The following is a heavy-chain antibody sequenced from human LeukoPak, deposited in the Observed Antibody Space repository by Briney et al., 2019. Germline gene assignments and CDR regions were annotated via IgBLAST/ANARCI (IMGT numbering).Heavy chain of an antibody. J-gene: IGHJ4*02. CDR1: GFTFRSYC. D-gene: IGHD6-19*01. CDR3: SGGGGWESDF. V-gene: IGHV3-7*03. CDR2: INDDATET. Sequence: GGSLRLSCAASGFTFRSYCMTWVRQAPGKGLEWVANINDDATETNYIDSVKGRFTISRDNVRNTLHLQMDSLRAEDTAVYYCSGGGGWESDFWGQGTLVTVSS.